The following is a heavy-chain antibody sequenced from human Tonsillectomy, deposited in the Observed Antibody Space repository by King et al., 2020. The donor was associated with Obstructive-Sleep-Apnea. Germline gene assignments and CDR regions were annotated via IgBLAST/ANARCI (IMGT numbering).Heavy chain of an antibody. CDR2: IYYSGSA. Sequence: QLQESGPGLVKPSETLSLTCTVSGGSISSRLSYWGWIRQPPGKGLEWIGSIYYSGSAYYNPSLKSPVTISVDTSKNQFSLKMRFVTAADTAVYYCARDKSSTTYAMDVWGQGTTVTVSS. CDR3: ARDKSSTTYAMDV. V-gene: IGHV4-39*07. D-gene: IGHD6-6*01. CDR1: GGSISSRLSY. J-gene: IGHJ6*02.